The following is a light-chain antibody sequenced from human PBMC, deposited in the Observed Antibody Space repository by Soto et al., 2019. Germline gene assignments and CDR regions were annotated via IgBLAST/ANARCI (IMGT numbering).Light chain of an antibody. V-gene: IGKV3-20*01. CDR1: QSVSSSY. CDR2: GVS. CDR3: HQYGTSPKT. Sequence: EIALTQSPGTLSLSPGERATLSCRASQSVSSSYLAWYQHKPGQAPRLLIYGVSSRATGIPDRFSGSGSGTHFTLTISRLEPEDFAVYYCHQYGTSPKTFGQGTKVEIK. J-gene: IGKJ1*01.